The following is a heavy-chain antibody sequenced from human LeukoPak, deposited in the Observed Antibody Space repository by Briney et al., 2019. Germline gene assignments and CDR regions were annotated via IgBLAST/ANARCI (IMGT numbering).Heavy chain of an antibody. CDR3: ARDKWGIDYFDY. CDR1: GGSISSYY. Sequence: PSETLSLTCTVSGGSISSYYWSWIRQPPGKGLEWIGYIYYSGSTNYNPSLKGRVTISVDTSKNQFSLKLSSVTAADTAVYYCARDKWGIDYFDYWGQGTLVTVSS. D-gene: IGHD7-27*01. V-gene: IGHV4-59*01. J-gene: IGHJ4*02. CDR2: IYYSGST.